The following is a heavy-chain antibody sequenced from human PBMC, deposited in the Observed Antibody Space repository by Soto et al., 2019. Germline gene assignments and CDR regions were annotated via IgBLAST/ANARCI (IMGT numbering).Heavy chain of an antibody. CDR1: GFTFSSYS. CDR2: ISSSSSYI. Sequence: GESLKISCAASGFTFSSYSMNWVRQAPGKGLEWVSSISSSSSYIYYADSVKGRFTISRDNAKNSLYLQMNSLRAEDTAVYYCARDKGGYCSSTSCYAESYAFDIWGQGTMVTVSS. CDR3: ARDKGGYCSSTSCYAESYAFDI. V-gene: IGHV3-21*01. J-gene: IGHJ3*02. D-gene: IGHD2-2*01.